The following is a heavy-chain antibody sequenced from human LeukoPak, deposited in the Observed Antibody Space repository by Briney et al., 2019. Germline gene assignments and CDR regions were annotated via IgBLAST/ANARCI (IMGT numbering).Heavy chain of an antibody. D-gene: IGHD2-15*01. V-gene: IGHV3-23*01. CDR3: ARLNGKYCSGGSCYVDY. J-gene: IGHJ4*02. CDR2: IPSSGSTT. Sequence: GGSLRLSCAASGFTFSTYAMSWVRQAPGKGLEWVSSIPSSGSTTYYADSVRGRFTISRDNSKNTLYLQMNGLRAEDTAVYYCARLNGKYCSGGSCYVDYWGQGTLVTVSS. CDR1: GFTFSTYA.